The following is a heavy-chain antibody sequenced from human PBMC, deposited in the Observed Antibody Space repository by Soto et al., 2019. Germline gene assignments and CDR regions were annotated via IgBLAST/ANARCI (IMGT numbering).Heavy chain of an antibody. CDR2: IYHSGST. V-gene: IGHV4-30-2*01. CDR3: ARAQIRTTFDI. J-gene: IGHJ3*02. CDR1: GGSISSGGYS. Sequence: PSETLSLTCAVSGGSISSGGYSWSWIRQPPGKGLEWIGYIYHSGSTYYNPSLKSRVSISVDRSKNQFSLKLSSMTAADTAVYYCARAQIRTTFDIWGQGTMVTVSS.